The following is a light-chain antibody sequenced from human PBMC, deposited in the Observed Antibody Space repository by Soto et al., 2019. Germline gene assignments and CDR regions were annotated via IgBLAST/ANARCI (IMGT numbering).Light chain of an antibody. CDR3: QQYSTLWA. Sequence: DIQMTQSPSTLSASVGDRVTITCRASQSFSRWLALYQQKPGKPPKLLIYDVSRLESGVPSRFSGSDSGTEFTLTISRLQPEDVATYYCQQYSTLWAFGQGTKVDIK. CDR2: DVS. V-gene: IGKV1-5*01. J-gene: IGKJ1*01. CDR1: QSFSRW.